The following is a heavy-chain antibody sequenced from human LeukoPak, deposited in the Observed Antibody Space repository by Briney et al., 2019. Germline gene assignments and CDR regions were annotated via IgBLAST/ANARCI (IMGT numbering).Heavy chain of an antibody. CDR1: GFTFSGNW. CDR3: AKLLGTVTTYAS. CDR2: INPDGSQK. J-gene: IGHJ5*02. Sequence: GGSLTLFCEASGFTFSGNWMSWVRQAPGKGLEWVASINPDGSQKFYVDSVKGRFTISRDNTQSSLYLQMNSLGAEDTAMYYCAKLLGTVTTYASWGKGTRVSVSS. V-gene: IGHV3-7*01. D-gene: IGHD2/OR15-2a*01.